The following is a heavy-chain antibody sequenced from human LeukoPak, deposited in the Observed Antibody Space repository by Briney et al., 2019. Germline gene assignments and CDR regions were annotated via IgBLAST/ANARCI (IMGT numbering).Heavy chain of an antibody. CDR1: GGSISNYY. J-gene: IGHJ4*02. V-gene: IGHV4-4*07. Sequence: PSETLSLTCTVSGGSISNYYWSWIRQPAGKGLEWIGRIYTSGSTNYNPPLKSRVTMSVDTSKNQFSLKLSSVTAADTAVYYCARAYYDFWSGYALAYWGQGTLVTVSS. CDR3: ARAYYDFWSGYALAY. D-gene: IGHD3-3*01. CDR2: IYTSGST.